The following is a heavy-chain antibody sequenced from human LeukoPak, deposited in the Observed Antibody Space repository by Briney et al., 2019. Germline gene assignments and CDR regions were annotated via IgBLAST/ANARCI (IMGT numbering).Heavy chain of an antibody. Sequence: SETLSLTCVVSGGSVHRSFWTWVRQPPGKGLGWIGRIYSSGTTDYSPSLKSRLTIAIDTSKNQFSLRLASVTAADTAVYYCGRRPAVDGPIDNWGQGILVAVSS. CDR1: GGSVHRSF. D-gene: IGHD3/OR15-3a*01. CDR2: IYSSGTT. J-gene: IGHJ4*02. V-gene: IGHV4-59*02. CDR3: GRRPAVDGPIDN.